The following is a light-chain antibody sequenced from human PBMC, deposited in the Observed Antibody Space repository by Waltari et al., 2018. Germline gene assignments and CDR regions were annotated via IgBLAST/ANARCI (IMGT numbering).Light chain of an antibody. CDR2: AES. Sequence: DIQMTQSPSSLSASVGDRVTITCRTGQSINTYLNWYQQKPGKAPRFLIYAESTLLSGVPSRFSGSGSGTYFTLTINGLQAEDSATYYCQQSYSPPFTFGQGTSLEI. CDR1: QSINTY. CDR3: QQSYSPPFT. J-gene: IGKJ2*01. V-gene: IGKV1-39*01.